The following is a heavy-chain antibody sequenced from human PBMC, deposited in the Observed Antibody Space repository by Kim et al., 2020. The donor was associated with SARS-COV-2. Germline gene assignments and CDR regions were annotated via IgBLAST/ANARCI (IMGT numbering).Heavy chain of an antibody. V-gene: IGHV4-39*01. CDR3: ARRVGATID. Sequence: SETLSLTCTVSGGSISGSSYYWGWIRQPPGKGLEWIGSIYYSGSTYYNPSLKSRVTISVDTSKNQFSLKLSSVTAADTAVYYCARRVGATIDWGQGTLVTVSS. D-gene: IGHD1-26*01. J-gene: IGHJ4*02. CDR2: IYYSGST. CDR1: GGSISGSSYY.